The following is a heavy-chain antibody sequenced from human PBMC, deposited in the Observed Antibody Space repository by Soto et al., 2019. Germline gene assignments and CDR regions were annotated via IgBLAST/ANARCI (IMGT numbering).Heavy chain of an antibody. J-gene: IGHJ4*02. Sequence: QVQLVESGGGVAQPGRSLRLSCATSGFTFRFYDMHWVRQAPGKGLEWVAIISRDGNNKDYGDSVKGRFTISRDNSKNTLYLQMNSLRGEDTAVYYCAKDAYTPIRTTAHDSGGLDHWGRGTLVTVSS. CDR1: GFTFRFYD. V-gene: IGHV3-30*18. D-gene: IGHD4-4*01. CDR3: AKDAYTPIRTTAHDSGGLDH. CDR2: ISRDGNNK.